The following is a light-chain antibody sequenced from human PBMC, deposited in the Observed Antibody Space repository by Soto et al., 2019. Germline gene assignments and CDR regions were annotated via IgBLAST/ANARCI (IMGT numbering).Light chain of an antibody. Sequence: NFMLTQPHSVSESPGKTVTISCTRSSGSIASNYVQWYQQRPGSAPTTVIYEDNQRPSGVPDRFSGSIDSSSNSASLTISGLKTEGEADYYCQSYDSSYVVFGGGTKVTVL. CDR2: EDN. J-gene: IGLJ2*01. CDR1: SGSIASNY. V-gene: IGLV6-57*04. CDR3: QSYDSSYVV.